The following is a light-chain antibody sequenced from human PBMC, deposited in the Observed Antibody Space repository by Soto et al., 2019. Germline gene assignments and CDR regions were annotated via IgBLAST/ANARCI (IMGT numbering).Light chain of an antibody. J-gene: IGKJ2*01. CDR2: DAS. CDR3: QQYASSPYT. V-gene: IGKV3-20*01. CDR1: QRVGGSY. Sequence: EILLTQSPGTLSLSPGERATLSCRASQRVGGSYLAWYQQKPGQAPRLLLYDASNRATGIPDRFSGSGSGTDFTLTISRLEPEDFAVYYCQQYASSPYTFGQGSKLEIK.